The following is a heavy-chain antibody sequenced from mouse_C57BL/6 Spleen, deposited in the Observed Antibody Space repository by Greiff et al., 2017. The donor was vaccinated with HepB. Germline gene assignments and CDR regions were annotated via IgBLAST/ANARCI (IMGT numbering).Heavy chain of an antibody. D-gene: IGHD2-5*01. V-gene: IGHV3-6*01. CDR2: ISYDGSN. CDR1: GYSITSGYY. J-gene: IGHJ4*01. CDR3: ARDNSNYSYAMDY. Sequence: EVKLEESGPGLVKPSQSLSLTCSVTGYSITSGYYWNWIRQFPGNKLEWMGYISYDGSNNYNPSLKNRISITRDTSKNQFFLKLNSVTTEDTATYYCARDNSNYSYAMDYWGQGTSVTVSS.